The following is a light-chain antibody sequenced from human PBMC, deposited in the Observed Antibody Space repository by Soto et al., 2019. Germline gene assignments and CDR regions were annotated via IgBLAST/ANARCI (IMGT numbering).Light chain of an antibody. J-gene: IGKJ3*01. V-gene: IGKV3-11*01. CDR1: QSVSSY. CDR3: QQRSNWPGVT. Sequence: EIVLTQSPATLSLSPGERATLSCRASQSVSSYLAWYQQKPGQAPRLLIYDASNRATGIPARFSGSGSGTDFTLTISSLESEDFAVYYCQQRSNWPGVTLGPGTKVDIK. CDR2: DAS.